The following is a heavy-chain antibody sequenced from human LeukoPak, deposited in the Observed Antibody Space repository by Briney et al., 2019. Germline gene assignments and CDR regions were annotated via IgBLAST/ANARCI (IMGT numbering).Heavy chain of an antibody. V-gene: IGHV1-69*06. D-gene: IGHD4-23*01. CDR1: GYTFSSYG. Sequence: GASVKVSCKASGYTFSSYGISWVRQAPGQGLEWMGGIIPIFGTANYAQKFQGRVTITADKSTSTAYMELSSLRSEDTAVYYCARGGGNSFYYYYYMDVWGKGTTVTVSS. CDR2: IIPIFGTA. J-gene: IGHJ6*03. CDR3: ARGGGNSFYYYYYMDV.